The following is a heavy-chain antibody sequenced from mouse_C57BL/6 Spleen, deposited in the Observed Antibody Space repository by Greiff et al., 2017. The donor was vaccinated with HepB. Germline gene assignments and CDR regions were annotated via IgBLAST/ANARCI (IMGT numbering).Heavy chain of an antibody. Sequence: QVQLQQSGAELVRPGTSVKVSCKASGYAFTNYLIEWVKQRPGQGLAWIGVINPGSGGTNYNEKFKGKATLTADKSSSTAYMQLSSLTSEDSAVYFCARYDYDYFDYWGQGTTLTVSS. D-gene: IGHD2-4*01. CDR2: INPGSGGT. CDR1: GYAFTNYL. J-gene: IGHJ2*01. V-gene: IGHV1-54*01. CDR3: ARYDYDYFDY.